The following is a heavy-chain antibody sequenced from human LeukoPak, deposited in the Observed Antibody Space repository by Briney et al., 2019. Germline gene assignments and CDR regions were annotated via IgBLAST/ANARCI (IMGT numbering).Heavy chain of an antibody. J-gene: IGHJ5*02. CDR3: AKGGWSSWFDP. Sequence: PGGSLRLSCAASGFTFSSYAMSWVRQAPGKGLEWVSTITDSGGTTFYADSVKGRFTISRDNSKNTLYLQMSSLRVEDTAVYYCAKGGWSSWFDPWGQGTLVTVSS. CDR1: GFTFSSYA. D-gene: IGHD6-19*01. V-gene: IGHV3-23*01. CDR2: ITDSGGTT.